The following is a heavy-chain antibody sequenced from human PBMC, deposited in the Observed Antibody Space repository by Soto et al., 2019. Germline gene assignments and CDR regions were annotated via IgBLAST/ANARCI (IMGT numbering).Heavy chain of an antibody. Sequence: PSETLSLTCTVSGGSISSSSYYWGWIRQPPGKGLEWIGSIYYSGSTNYNPSLKSRVTISVDTSKNQFSLKLSSVTAADTAVYYCARGSRLAWYRNPPFDPWGQGTLVTVSS. CDR2: IYYSGST. CDR1: GGSISSSSYY. D-gene: IGHD1-1*01. J-gene: IGHJ5*02. V-gene: IGHV4-39*07. CDR3: ARGSRLAWYRNPPFDP.